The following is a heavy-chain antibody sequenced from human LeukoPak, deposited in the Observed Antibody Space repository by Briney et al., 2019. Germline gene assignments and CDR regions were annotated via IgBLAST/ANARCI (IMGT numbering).Heavy chain of an antibody. CDR1: GGSISSYY. Sequence: PSETLSLTCTVSGGSISSYYWSWIRQPPGKGLEWIGYIYYSGSTNYNPSLKSRVTISVDTSKNQFSLKLSSVTAADTAVYYCARREYSFDYWGQGTLVTVSS. J-gene: IGHJ4*02. V-gene: IGHV4-59*08. CDR3: ARREYSFDY. CDR2: IYYSGST.